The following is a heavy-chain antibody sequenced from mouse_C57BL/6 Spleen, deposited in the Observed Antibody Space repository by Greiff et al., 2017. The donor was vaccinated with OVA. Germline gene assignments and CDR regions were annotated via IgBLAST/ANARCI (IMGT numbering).Heavy chain of an antibody. CDR2: IDPSDSYT. CDR1: CYTFTSYW. Sequence: QVQLQQPGAELVMPGASVKLSCKASCYTFTSYWMHWVKQRPGQGLEWIGEIDPSDSYTNYNQKFKGKSTLTVDKSSSTAYMQLSSLTSEDSAVYYCAREKGITTVRYYAMDYWGQGTSVTVSS. D-gene: IGHD1-1*01. CDR3: AREKGITTVRYYAMDY. V-gene: IGHV1-69*01. J-gene: IGHJ4*01.